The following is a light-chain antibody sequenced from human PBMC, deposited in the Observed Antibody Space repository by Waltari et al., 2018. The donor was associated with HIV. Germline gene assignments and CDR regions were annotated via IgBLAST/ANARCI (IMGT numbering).Light chain of an antibody. CDR3: SSYTITTAIV. V-gene: IGLV2-14*01. CDR1: TSAVAAYTY. CDR2: EVT. Sequence: QSALTQPASVSGSPGQSIPISCTGPTSAVAAYTYVSWYQQHPGKAPNLLIDEVTNRPPGISNRFSGSKSGNTASMTISGLQPEDEADYYCSSYTITTAIVFGGGTKLTVL. J-gene: IGLJ2*01.